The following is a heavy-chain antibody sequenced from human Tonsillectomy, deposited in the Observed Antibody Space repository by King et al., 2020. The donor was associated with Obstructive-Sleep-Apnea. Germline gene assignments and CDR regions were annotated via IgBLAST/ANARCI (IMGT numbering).Heavy chain of an antibody. J-gene: IGHJ4*02. CDR2: ISWNSGSI. D-gene: IGHD2-15*01. CDR3: AKGTHDVVVVAALDY. V-gene: IGHV3-9*01. Sequence: VQLVESGGGLVQPGRSLRLSCAASGFTFDDYAMHWVRQAPGKGLEWFSGISWNSGSIGYADSVKGRFTISRDNAKNSLYLQMNSLRAEDTALYYCAKGTHDVVVVAALDYWGQGTLVTVSS. CDR1: GFTFDDYA.